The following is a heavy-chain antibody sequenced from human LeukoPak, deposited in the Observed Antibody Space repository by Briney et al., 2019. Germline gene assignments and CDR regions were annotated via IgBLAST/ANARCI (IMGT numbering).Heavy chain of an antibody. D-gene: IGHD3-9*01. CDR3: ARGDYDILTGYPWDYYYYYMDV. Sequence: GGSLRLSCGASGFTFSSYSMNWVRQAPGKGLEWVSSISSSSSYIYYADSVKGRFTISRDNAKNSLYLQMNSLRAEDTAVYYCARGDYDILTGYPWDYYYYYMDVWGKGTTVTVSS. CDR1: GFTFSSYS. J-gene: IGHJ6*03. CDR2: ISSSSSYI. V-gene: IGHV3-21*01.